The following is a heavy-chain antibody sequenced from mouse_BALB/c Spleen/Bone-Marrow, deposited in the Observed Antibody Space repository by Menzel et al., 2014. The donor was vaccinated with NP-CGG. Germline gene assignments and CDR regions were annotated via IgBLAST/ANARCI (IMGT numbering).Heavy chain of an antibody. CDR1: GFNIKDTY. CDR2: IDPANGNT. J-gene: IGHJ3*01. V-gene: IGHV14-3*02. Sequence: VQLKESGAELVKPGASVKLSCTASGFNIKDTYMHWVKQRPEQGLEWIGRIDPANGNTKYDPKFQGKATITADTSSNTAYLQPSSLTSEDTAVYYCASYYYGRAWFAYWGQGTLVTVSA. CDR3: ASYYYGRAWFAY. D-gene: IGHD1-1*01.